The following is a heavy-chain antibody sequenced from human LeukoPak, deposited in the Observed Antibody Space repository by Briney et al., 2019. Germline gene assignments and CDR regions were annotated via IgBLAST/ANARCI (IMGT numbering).Heavy chain of an antibody. Sequence: ASVKVSCKASGYTFTSYAMHWVRQAPGQRLEWMGWINVGNGNTKYSQKFQGRVTITRDTSASTAYMELSSLRSEDTAVYYCARAVRGVGYFDYWGQGTLVTVSS. D-gene: IGHD3-10*01. CDR2: INVGNGNT. J-gene: IGHJ4*02. CDR1: GYTFTSYA. V-gene: IGHV1-3*01. CDR3: ARAVRGVGYFDY.